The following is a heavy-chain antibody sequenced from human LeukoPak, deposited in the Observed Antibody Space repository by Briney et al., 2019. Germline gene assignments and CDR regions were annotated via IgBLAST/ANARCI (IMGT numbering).Heavy chain of an antibody. Sequence: ASVKVSCKASGYTFTSYGISWVRQAPGQGLEWMGWISAYNGNTNYAQKLQGRVTMTTDTSTSTAYMELRSLRSDDTAVYYCARSGRLRYYYDSSGYDDYWGQGTLVTVSS. V-gene: IGHV1-18*01. CDR2: ISAYNGNT. CDR3: ARSGRLRYYYDSSGYDDY. D-gene: IGHD3-22*01. J-gene: IGHJ4*02. CDR1: GYTFTSYG.